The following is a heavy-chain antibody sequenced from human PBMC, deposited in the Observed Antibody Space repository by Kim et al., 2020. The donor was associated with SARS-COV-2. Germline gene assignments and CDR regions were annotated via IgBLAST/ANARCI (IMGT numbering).Heavy chain of an antibody. CDR2: INTDTGNP. D-gene: IGHD5-18*01. CDR1: RDRFTSYA. Sequence: ASVKVSCKASRDRFTSYALNWVRQAPGQGLEWMGWINTDTGNPTYVQGLTGRFVFSLDTSFRTAYLHISGLKAEDSAVYYCADTSVGPRLMDVWCQGTTVIVSS. V-gene: IGHV7-4-1*02. CDR3: ADTSVGPRLMDV. J-gene: IGHJ6*02.